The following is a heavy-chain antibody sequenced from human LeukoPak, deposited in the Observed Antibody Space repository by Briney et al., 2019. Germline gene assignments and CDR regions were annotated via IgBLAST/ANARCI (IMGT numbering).Heavy chain of an antibody. J-gene: IGHJ4*02. V-gene: IGHV3-11*01. D-gene: IGHD6-13*01. Sequence: GGSLRLSCAATGFTFSDYYMSWLRQAPGKGLERVSYISSSGSTIYYADSVKGRFTISRDNAVNSLYLQMNSLRAEDTAVYYCARDASYSSSWYFDYWGQGTLVTVSS. CDR3: ARDASYSSSWYFDY. CDR2: ISSSGSTI. CDR1: GFTFSDYY.